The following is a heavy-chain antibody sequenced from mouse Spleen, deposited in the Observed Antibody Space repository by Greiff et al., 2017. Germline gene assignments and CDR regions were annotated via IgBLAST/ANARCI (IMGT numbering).Heavy chain of an antibody. D-gene: IGHD2-10*02. CDR2: IRNKANGYTT. Sequence: EVQRVESGGGLVQPGGSLSLSCAASGFTFTDYYMSWVRQPPGKALEWLGFIRNKANGYTTEYSASVKGRFTISRDNSQSILYLQMNALRAEDSATYYCARSGRGSMGGYWGQGTTLTVSS. V-gene: IGHV7-3*01. CDR3: ARSGRGSMGGY. J-gene: IGHJ2*01. CDR1: GFTFTDYY.